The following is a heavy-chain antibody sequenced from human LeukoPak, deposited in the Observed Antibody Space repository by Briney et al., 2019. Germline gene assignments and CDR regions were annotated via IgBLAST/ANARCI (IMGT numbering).Heavy chain of an antibody. D-gene: IGHD2/OR15-2a*01. CDR2: IRYDGSNT. CDR1: GIRVSKTY. J-gene: IGHJ4*02. V-gene: IGHV3-30*02. CDR3: AKDGTSYYYIYY. Sequence: GGSLRLSCAVSGIRVSKTYMSWVRQAPGKGLEWLAFIRYDGSNTYYADSVKGRFTVSRDDSKNTLYLQMNSLRGDDTAVYYCAKDGTSYYYIYYWGQGTLVTVSS.